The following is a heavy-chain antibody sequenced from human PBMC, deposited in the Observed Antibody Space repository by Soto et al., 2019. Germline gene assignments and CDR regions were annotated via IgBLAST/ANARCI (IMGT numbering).Heavy chain of an antibody. CDR2: ISSSGSTI. CDR3: ARAVTTVIAYYFDY. J-gene: IGHJ4*02. V-gene: IGHV3-48*03. D-gene: IGHD4-17*01. CDR1: GFTFSSYE. Sequence: GGSLRLSCAASGFTFSSYEMNWVRQAPGKGLEWVSYISSSGSTIYYADSVKGRFTISRDNAKNSLYLQMNSLRAEDTAVYYCARAVTTVIAYYFDYWGQGTLVTVPS.